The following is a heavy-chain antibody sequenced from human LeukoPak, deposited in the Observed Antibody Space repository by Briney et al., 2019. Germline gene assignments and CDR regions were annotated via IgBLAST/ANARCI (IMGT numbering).Heavy chain of an antibody. CDR3: ASSQSDYGNFDY. CDR2: ITPFNGNT. Sequence: GASVKVSCKASGYTFTYRYLHWVRQATGQALEWMGWITPFNGNTNYAQKFQDRVTITRDRSMSTAYMELSSLRSEDTAMYYCASSQSDYGNFDYWGQGTLVTVSS. D-gene: IGHD4/OR15-4a*01. J-gene: IGHJ4*02. V-gene: IGHV1-45*02. CDR1: GYTFTYRY.